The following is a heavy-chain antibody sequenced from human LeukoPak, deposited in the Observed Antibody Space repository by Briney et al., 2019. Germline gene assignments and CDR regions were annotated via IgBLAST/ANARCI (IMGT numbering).Heavy chain of an antibody. V-gene: IGHV3-23*01. D-gene: IGHD3-10*01. J-gene: IGHJ4*02. CDR2: INAGGGKYT. Sequence: GGSLRLSCAASGFTFSSFGMSWVGQAPGKGLEWVSSINAGGGKYTYYADSEKGRFTISRDNSKNTLHLQMNSLRAEDTAVYYCAKRGESGVYYFDFWGQGTLVTVSS. CDR1: GFTFSSFG. CDR3: AKRGESGVYYFDF.